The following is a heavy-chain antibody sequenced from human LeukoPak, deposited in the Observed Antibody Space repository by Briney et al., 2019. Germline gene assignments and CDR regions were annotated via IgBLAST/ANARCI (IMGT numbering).Heavy chain of an antibody. CDR2: IIPIFGTA. V-gene: IGHV1-18*01. Sequence: ASVKVSCKASGYAFTSYGISWVRQAPGQGLEWMGGIIPIFGTANYAQKLQGRVTMTTDTSTSTAYMELRSLRSDDTAVYYCARDLWSGSSSWSNWFDPWGQGTLVTVSS. CDR1: GYAFTSYG. CDR3: ARDLWSGSSSWSNWFDP. D-gene: IGHD6-13*01. J-gene: IGHJ5*02.